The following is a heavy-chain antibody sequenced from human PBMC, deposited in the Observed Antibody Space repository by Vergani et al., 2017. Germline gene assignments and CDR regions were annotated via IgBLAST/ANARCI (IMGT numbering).Heavy chain of an antibody. D-gene: IGHD6-13*01. V-gene: IGHV3-21*01. J-gene: IGHJ4*02. Sequence: EVQLLESGGGLVQPGGSLRLSCAASGFTFSSYAMSWVRQAPGKGLEWVSSISSSSSYIYYAASVKGRFTISRDNAKNSLYLQMNSLRAEDTAVYYCARDHWAAAGKPLDYWGQGTLVTVSS. CDR3: ARDHWAAAGKPLDY. CDR1: GFTFSSYA. CDR2: ISSSSSYI.